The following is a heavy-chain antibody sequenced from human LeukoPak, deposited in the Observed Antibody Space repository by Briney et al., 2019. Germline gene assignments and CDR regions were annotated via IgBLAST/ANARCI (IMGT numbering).Heavy chain of an antibody. CDR2: ISAYNGNT. D-gene: IGHD6-19*01. J-gene: IGHJ4*02. CDR3: ARDRIYSSGWYGY. V-gene: IGHV1-18*01. Sequence: ASVKVSCKASGYTFTSYGISWVRQAPGQGLEWMGWISAYNGNTNYAQKFQGRVTITTDESTSTAYMELSSLRSEDTAVYYCARDRIYSSGWYGYWGQGTLVTVSS. CDR1: GYTFTSYG.